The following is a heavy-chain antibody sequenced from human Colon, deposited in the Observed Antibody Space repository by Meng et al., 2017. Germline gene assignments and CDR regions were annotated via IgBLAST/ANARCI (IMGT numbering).Heavy chain of an antibody. CDR2: IHPTGST. J-gene: IGHJ4*02. V-gene: IGHV4-34*02. CDR1: GWCFSDYY. CDR3: ARGMDKAKTGY. Sequence: QVQVTQWGAGLLKPSETLSLTCAVYGWCFSDYYWSWVRQPPGKGLEWIGEIHPTGSTSCNPSLKSRVSISVDTSKNQFSLKVSSVTAADTAMYYCARGMDKAKTGYWGQGTLVTVSS. D-gene: IGHD5-18*01.